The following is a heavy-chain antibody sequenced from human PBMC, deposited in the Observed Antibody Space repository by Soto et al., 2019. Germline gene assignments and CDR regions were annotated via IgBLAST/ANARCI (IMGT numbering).Heavy chain of an antibody. V-gene: IGHV1-18*01. J-gene: IGHJ4*02. Sequence: QVQLVQSEGEVKKPGASVKISCRASGYTFTSYAINWVRQAPGQGLEWMGGISAHSGNTNYAQKVQGRVTMTTDTSTSTAYMELRSLRSDDTAIYYCARIAASGIVHDFDFWGQGTLVTVSS. CDR3: ARIAASGIVHDFDF. CDR1: GYTFTSYA. D-gene: IGHD6-13*01. CDR2: ISAHSGNT.